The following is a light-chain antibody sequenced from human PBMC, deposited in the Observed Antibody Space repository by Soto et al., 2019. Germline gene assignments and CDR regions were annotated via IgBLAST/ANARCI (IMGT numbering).Light chain of an antibody. V-gene: IGKV3-15*01. CDR1: QSVYSN. J-gene: IGKJ4*01. CDR2: GTS. Sequence: EIVMTQSPATLSVSPGERATLSCRASQSVYSNLAWYQQKPGQAPRLLIYGTSTRATGIPARFSGSGSGTEFSLTISSRQSEDFAVYYCHQNNNWPLTFGGGTKVEIK. CDR3: HQNNNWPLT.